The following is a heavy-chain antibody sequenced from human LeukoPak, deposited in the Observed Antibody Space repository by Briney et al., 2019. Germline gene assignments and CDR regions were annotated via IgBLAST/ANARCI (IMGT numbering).Heavy chain of an antibody. V-gene: IGHV3-7*01. D-gene: IGHD5-24*01. J-gene: IGHJ4*02. CDR1: GFTFSDYW. CDR3: AKYRLIWLPAPVFEY. Sequence: GGSLRLSCGGSGFTFSDYWMTWVRQAPGKGLEWVANIKEDGSEKNYADSVKGRFTISRDNAKNSLYLQMNSLRPEDTAVYYCAKYRLIWLPAPVFEYWGQGTLVTVSS. CDR2: IKEDGSEK.